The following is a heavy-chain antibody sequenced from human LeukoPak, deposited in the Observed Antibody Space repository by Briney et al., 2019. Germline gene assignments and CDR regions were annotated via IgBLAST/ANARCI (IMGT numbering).Heavy chain of an antibody. J-gene: IGHJ6*02. CDR1: GGSISSYY. Sequence: SETLSLTCTVSGGSISSYYWSWIRQPPGKGLEWIVYIYYSGSTNYNPFLKSRVTIPVNTPKNHSLWKLSSVTAADTAVYYCARAHSNYSPGYYGMDVWGQGTTVTVSS. CDR2: IYYSGST. V-gene: IGHV4-59*01. D-gene: IGHD4-11*01. CDR3: ARAHSNYSPGYYGMDV.